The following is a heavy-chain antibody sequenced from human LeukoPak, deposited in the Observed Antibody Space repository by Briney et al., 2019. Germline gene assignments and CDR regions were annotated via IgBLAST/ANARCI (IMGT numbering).Heavy chain of an antibody. Sequence: GGSLRLSCAASGFTFSDSYMSWIRQTPGKGLEWVSGTLGSGGSTYYADSVKGRFTISRDNSKNTLYLQMNSLRAEDTAVYYCAKDGIYKVAYWGQGTLVTVSS. CDR2: TLGSGGST. D-gene: IGHD1-14*01. J-gene: IGHJ4*02. CDR3: AKDGIYKVAY. V-gene: IGHV3-23*01. CDR1: GFTFSDSY.